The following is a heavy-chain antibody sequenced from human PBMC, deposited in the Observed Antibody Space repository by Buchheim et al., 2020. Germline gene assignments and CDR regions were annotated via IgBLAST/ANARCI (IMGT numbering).Heavy chain of an antibody. CDR1: GCSISSSSYY. V-gene: IGHV4-39*01. CDR3: AGVSYYYYGMDV. Sequence: QLQLQESGPGLVKPSETLSLTCTVSGCSISSSSYYWGWIRQPPGKGLEWIGSIYYSGSTSYNPSPKSRVTISVDTSKNQSSLKLRSVTAADTAVYYCAGVSYYYYGMDVWGQGTT. J-gene: IGHJ6*02. CDR2: IYYSGST. D-gene: IGHD3-16*01.